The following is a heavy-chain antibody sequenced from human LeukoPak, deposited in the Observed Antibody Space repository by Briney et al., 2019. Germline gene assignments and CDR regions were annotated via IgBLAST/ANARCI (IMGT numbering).Heavy chain of an antibody. CDR3: VRDWDYYVFDY. CDR1: GWTFNGYW. Sequence: GGSLTLSCAASGWTFNGYWWTWIRQPPGKGLEWVANIMKDGGDKYYVDSVKGRFNISRDNAKNSLYLQMNSLRAEDTAVYYCVRDWDYYVFDYWGQGTLVTVSS. D-gene: IGHD3-10*02. CDR2: IMKDGGDK. J-gene: IGHJ4*02. V-gene: IGHV3-7*01.